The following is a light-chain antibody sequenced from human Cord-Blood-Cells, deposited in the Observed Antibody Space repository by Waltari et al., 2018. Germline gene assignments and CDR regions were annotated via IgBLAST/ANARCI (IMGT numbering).Light chain of an antibody. V-gene: IGLV2-11*02. J-gene: IGLJ2*01. CDR1: SSDAGGYNY. Sequence: QSALTQPRSVSGSPGQSVPISCTGTSSDAGGYNYVSWYQQHPGKAPKLMIYDVSKRPSGVPDRVSGSKSGNTASLTISGLQAEDEADYYCCSYAGSYTYVVFGGGTKLTVL. CDR2: DVS. CDR3: CSYAGSYTYVV.